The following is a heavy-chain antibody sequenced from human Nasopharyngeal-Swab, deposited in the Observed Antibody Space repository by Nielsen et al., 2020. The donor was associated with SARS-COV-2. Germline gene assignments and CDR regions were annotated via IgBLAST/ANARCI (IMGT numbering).Heavy chain of an antibody. Sequence: WIRQPPGKGLEWVPGISWSSGSIGYADSVKGRFTISRDNAKNSLYLQMNSLRAEDTALYYCAKVLGPMVRGVIGYFDYWGQGTLVTVSS. CDR2: ISWSSGSI. V-gene: IGHV3-9*01. J-gene: IGHJ4*02. D-gene: IGHD3-10*01. CDR3: AKVLGPMVRGVIGYFDY.